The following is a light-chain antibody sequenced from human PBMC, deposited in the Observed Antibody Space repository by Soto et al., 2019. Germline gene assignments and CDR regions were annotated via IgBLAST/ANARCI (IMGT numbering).Light chain of an antibody. CDR1: QSISSY. CDR2: DAS. J-gene: IGKJ2*01. V-gene: IGKV1-5*01. Sequence: DIQMTQSPSSLSASVGDRVTITCRASQSISSYLNWYQQKPGKAPKLLIYDASSLQSGVPSRFSGHGSGTDFTLTISSLQPDDFATYYCQQYNSYTTFGQGTKVDIK. CDR3: QQYNSYTT.